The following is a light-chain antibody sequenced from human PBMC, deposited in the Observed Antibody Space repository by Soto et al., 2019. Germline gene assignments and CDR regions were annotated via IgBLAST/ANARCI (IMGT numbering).Light chain of an antibody. CDR2: GAS. CDR1: QSVSSSY. V-gene: IGKV3-20*01. J-gene: IGKJ1*01. Sequence: EIVLTQSPGTLSLSPGERATLSCRASQSVSSSYLAWYQQKPGQAPRLLIYGASSRATGIPDRFSGSGSGTDFTLTISRLEPEDFAVYYCKQYGSSRWTFGQGTKVEI. CDR3: KQYGSSRWT.